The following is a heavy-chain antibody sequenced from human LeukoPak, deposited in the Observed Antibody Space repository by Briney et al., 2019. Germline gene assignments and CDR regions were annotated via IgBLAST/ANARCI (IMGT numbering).Heavy chain of an antibody. J-gene: IGHJ4*02. CDR3: ATPGGAYDGFDY. CDR1: GFIFSDYY. CDR2: ISSGSDYT. V-gene: IGHV3-11*03. Sequence: GGSLRLSCAASGFIFSDYYMSWIRRAPGKGLEWISYISSGSDYTNYADSVKGRFTISRDNAKNSLYLQLNSLRADDTAVYYCATPGGAYDGFDYWGQGTLVTVSS. D-gene: IGHD5-12*01.